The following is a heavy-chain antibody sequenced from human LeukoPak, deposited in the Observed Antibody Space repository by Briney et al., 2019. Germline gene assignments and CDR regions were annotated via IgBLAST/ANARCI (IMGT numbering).Heavy chain of an antibody. CDR2: IIPILGIA. J-gene: IGHJ4*02. V-gene: IGHV1-69*04. CDR1: GGTFSSYA. D-gene: IGHD6-25*01. CDR3: ARGPPDIDSGRIAYYFDY. Sequence: SVKVSCKASGGTFSSYAISWVRQAPGQGLEWMGRIIPILGIANYAQKFQGRVTITADKSTSTAYMELSSLRSEDTAVYYCARGPPDIDSGRIAYYFDYWGQGTLVTVSS.